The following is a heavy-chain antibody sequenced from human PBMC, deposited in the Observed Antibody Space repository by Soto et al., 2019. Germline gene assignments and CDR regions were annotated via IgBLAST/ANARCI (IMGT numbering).Heavy chain of an antibody. D-gene: IGHD1-1*01. CDR3: ANWNQPYYYYGMDV. CDR1: GGTFSSYA. CDR2: IIPIFGTA. J-gene: IGHJ6*02. Sequence: ASVEVSCKASGGTFSSYAISWVRQAPGQGLGWMGGIIPIFGTANYAQKFQGRVTITADESTSTAYMELSSLRSEDTAVYYCANWNQPYYYYGMDVWGQGTTVTVSS. V-gene: IGHV1-69*13.